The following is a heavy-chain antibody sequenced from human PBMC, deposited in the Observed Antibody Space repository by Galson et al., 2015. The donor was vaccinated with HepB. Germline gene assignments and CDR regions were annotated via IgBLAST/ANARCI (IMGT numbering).Heavy chain of an antibody. V-gene: IGHV3-23*01. CDR1: GFTFSSYA. CDR3: ATIMTTVTRGLDY. J-gene: IGHJ4*02. CDR2: ISGSGGST. Sequence: SLRLSCAASGFTFSSYAMSWVRQAPGKGLEWVSAISGSGGSTYYADSVKGRFTISRDNSKNTLYLQMNSLRAEDTAVYYCATIMTTVTRGLDYWGQGTLVTVSS. D-gene: IGHD4-17*01.